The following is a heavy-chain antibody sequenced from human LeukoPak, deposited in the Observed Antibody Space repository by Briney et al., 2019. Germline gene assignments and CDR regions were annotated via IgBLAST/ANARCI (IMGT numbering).Heavy chain of an antibody. D-gene: IGHD3-22*01. CDR1: GGTFSSYA. CDR2: IIPIFGTA. V-gene: IGHV1-69*13. Sequence: SVTVSCKASGGTFSSYAISWVRQAPGQGLEWMGGIIPIFGTANYAQKFQGRVTITADESTSTAYMELSSLRSEDTAVYYCARGTTYYYDSSGYYYGMDVWGQGTTVTVSS. J-gene: IGHJ6*02. CDR3: ARGTTYYYDSSGYYYGMDV.